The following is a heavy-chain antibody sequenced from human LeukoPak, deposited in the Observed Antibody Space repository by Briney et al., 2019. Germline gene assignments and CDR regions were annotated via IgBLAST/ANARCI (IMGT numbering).Heavy chain of an antibody. Sequence: GGSLRLSCAASGFTFSSYAMSWVRQAPGKGLEWVSIIRGSAGSTYYADSVKGRFTISRDSSKNTLYLQVNSLRAEDTAVYYCAKEGGSYSAGFDYWGQGTLVTVSS. CDR2: IRGSAGST. V-gene: IGHV3-23*01. CDR3: AKEGGSYSAGFDY. D-gene: IGHD1-26*01. J-gene: IGHJ4*02. CDR1: GFTFSSYA.